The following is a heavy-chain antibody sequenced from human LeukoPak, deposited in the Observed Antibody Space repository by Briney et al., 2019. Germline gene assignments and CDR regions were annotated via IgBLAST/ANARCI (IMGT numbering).Heavy chain of an antibody. CDR2: IYPGDSDT. J-gene: IGHJ6*03. CDR1: GYSLTSYW. Sequence: GESLKISCKGSGYSLTSYWIGWVRQMPGKGLEWMGIIYPGDSDTRYSPSFQGQVTISADKSISTAYLQWSSLKASDTAMYYCARQYSSSWYEEGFYYYYYYMDVWGKGTTVTVSS. V-gene: IGHV5-51*01. CDR3: ARQYSSSWYEEGFYYYYYYMDV. D-gene: IGHD6-13*01.